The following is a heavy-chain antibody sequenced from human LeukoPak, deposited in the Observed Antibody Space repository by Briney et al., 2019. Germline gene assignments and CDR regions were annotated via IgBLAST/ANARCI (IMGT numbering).Heavy chain of an antibody. J-gene: IGHJ4*02. V-gene: IGHV3-66*01. CDR2: IFDVGNT. D-gene: IGHD4-23*01. CDR3: TRDAPAGGKLDS. CDR1: GFTVSNNF. Sequence: GGSLRLSCAASGFTVSNNFMNWVRRAPGKGLEWVSVIFDVGNTYYADSVKDRFTISRDNSKNTLYLQMNSLRVEDTAVYYCTRDAPAGGKLDSWGQGTLVTVSS.